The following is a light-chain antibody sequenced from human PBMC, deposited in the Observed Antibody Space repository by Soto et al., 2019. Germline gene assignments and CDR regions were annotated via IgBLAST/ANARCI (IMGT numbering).Light chain of an antibody. J-gene: IGKJ1*01. CDR1: QSVSTF. CDR3: QQRSDWPRT. Sequence: EIVLTQSPATLSLSPGERATLSCRASQSVSTFLAWYQQKPGQAPRLLIHDASNRATGIPARFSGRGSGTDFTLTISSLEPEDFAVYYCQQRSDWPRTFGQGTKVDIK. CDR2: DAS. V-gene: IGKV3-11*01.